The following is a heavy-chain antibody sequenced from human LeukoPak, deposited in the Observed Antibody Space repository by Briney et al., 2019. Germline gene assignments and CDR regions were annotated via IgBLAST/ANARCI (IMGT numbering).Heavy chain of an antibody. CDR1: GGSFSGYY. CDR3: ARFGRFDP. J-gene: IGHJ5*02. CDR2: INHSGST. Sequence: SETLSLTCAVYGGSFSGYYWSWIRQPPGKGLEWIGEINHSGSTNYNPSLKSRVTISVDTSKNQFSLKLSSVTAADTAVYYCARFGRFDPWGQGTLVTVSS. V-gene: IGHV4-34*01. D-gene: IGHD3-10*01.